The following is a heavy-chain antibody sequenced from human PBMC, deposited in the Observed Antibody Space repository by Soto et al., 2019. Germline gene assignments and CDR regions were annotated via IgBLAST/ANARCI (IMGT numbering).Heavy chain of an antibody. V-gene: IGHV5-10-1*01. J-gene: IGHJ6*02. CDR2: IDPSDSYT. CDR1: GYSFTSYW. D-gene: IGHD6-13*01. Sequence: PGESLKISCKGSGYSFTSYWISWVRQMPGKGLEWMGRIDPSDSYTNYSPSFQGHVTISADKSISTAYLQWSSLKASDTAMYYRARLTGAAAGHYYYYYGMDVWGQGTTVTVSS. CDR3: ARLTGAAAGHYYYYYGMDV.